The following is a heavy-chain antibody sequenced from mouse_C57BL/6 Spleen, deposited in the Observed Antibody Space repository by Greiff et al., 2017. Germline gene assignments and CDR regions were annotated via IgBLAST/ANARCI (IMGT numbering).Heavy chain of an antibody. CDR3: VREGFRSTVNYAMDY. D-gene: IGHD1-1*01. CDR1: GFTFNTYA. Sequence: EVQLVESGGGLVQPKGSLKLSCAASGFTFNTYAMHWVRQAPGKGLEWVARIRSKSSNYATYYADSVKDRFTISRDDSQSMLYLQMNNLKTEDTAMYYCVREGFRSTVNYAMDYWGQGTSVTVSS. V-gene: IGHV10-3*01. CDR2: IRSKSSNYAT. J-gene: IGHJ4*01.